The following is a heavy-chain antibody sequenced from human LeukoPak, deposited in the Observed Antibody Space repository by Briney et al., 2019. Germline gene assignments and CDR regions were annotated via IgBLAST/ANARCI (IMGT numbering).Heavy chain of an antibody. CDR3: ARDSGSSNFGY. J-gene: IGHJ4*02. V-gene: IGHV1-2*06. D-gene: IGHD1-26*01. CDR2: INPNSGGT. CDR1: GYTFTSYG. Sequence: ASVKVSCKASGYTFTSYGISWVRQAPGQGLEWMGRINPNSGGTNYAQKFQGRVTMTRDTSISTAYMELSRLRSGDTAVYYCARDSGSSNFGYWGQGTLVTVSS.